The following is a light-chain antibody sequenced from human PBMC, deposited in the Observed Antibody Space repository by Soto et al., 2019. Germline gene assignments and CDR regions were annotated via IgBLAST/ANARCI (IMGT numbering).Light chain of an antibody. CDR3: HPYGSSRT. Sequence: EIVLTQSPGTLSLSPGQRATLSCRASQSVTSSHLAWYQQKPGQAPRLLIYGASSRATGIPDRFSGSGSGTDFTLTINRLEPEDFAVYYCHPYGSSRTFGQGTKLEIK. J-gene: IGKJ1*01. CDR1: QSVTSSH. CDR2: GAS. V-gene: IGKV3-20*01.